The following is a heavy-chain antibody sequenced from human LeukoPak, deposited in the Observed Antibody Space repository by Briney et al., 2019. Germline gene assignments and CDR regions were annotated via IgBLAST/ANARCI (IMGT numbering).Heavy chain of an antibody. J-gene: IGHJ4*02. CDR1: GFTFSSYS. D-gene: IGHD3-10*01. V-gene: IGHV3-21*01. CDR2: ISSSSSYI. CDR3: AKDETMVRGVTPGPDY. Sequence: PGGSLRLSCAASGFTFSSYSMNWGRQAPGKGLEWVSSISSSSSYIYYADSVKGRFTISRDNSKNTLYLQMNSLRAEDTAVYYCAKDETMVRGVTPGPDYWGQGTLVTVSS.